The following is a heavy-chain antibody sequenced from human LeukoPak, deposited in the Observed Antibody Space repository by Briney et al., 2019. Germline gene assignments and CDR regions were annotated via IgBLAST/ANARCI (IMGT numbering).Heavy chain of an antibody. D-gene: IGHD5-24*01. CDR3: ARNDVEMATIWSAQEGFDY. J-gene: IGHJ4*02. V-gene: IGHV1-8*01. Sequence: ASVKVSCKASGYTFTSYDINWVRQATGQGLEWMGWMNPNSGNTGYAQKFQGRVTMTRNTSISTAYMELSSLRFEDTAVYYCARNDVEMATIWSAQEGFDYWGQGTLVTVSS. CDR2: MNPNSGNT. CDR1: GYTFTSYD.